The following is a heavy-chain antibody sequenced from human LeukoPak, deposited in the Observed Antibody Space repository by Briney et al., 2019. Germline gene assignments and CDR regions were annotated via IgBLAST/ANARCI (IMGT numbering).Heavy chain of an antibody. CDR2: ISYDGSIK. J-gene: IGHJ4*02. D-gene: IGHD5-18*01. CDR3: AKDRTGIQLWKFYFDY. CDR1: GFTFSNSA. Sequence: QPGGSLRLSCAASGFTFSNSAIHWVRQAPGKGLEWVAVISYDGSIKYYADSVQGRFTISRDNSKNTLYLQMNSLRVEDTAMYYCAKDRTGIQLWKFYFDYWGQGTLVTVSS. V-gene: IGHV3-30*04.